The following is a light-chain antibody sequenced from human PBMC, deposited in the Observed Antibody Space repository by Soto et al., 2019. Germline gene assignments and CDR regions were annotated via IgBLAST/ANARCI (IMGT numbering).Light chain of an antibody. CDR3: QTWGNGSNGV. CDR2: VTSDGSH. CDR1: SGHSSYA. Sequence: QPVLTQSPSASASLGASVKLTCTLSSGHSSYAIAWHQLLPEKGPRFLMKVTSDGSHSKGDGIPDRFSGSSSGAERYLTNASRRSEDEGDYDGQTWGNGSNGVFGGGTKLTVL. J-gene: IGLJ3*02. V-gene: IGLV4-69*01.